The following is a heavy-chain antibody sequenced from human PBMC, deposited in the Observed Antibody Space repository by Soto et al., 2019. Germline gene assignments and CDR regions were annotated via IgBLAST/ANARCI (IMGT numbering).Heavy chain of an antibody. J-gene: IGHJ4*02. Sequence: GGSLRLSCAASGFTFSSYGMHWVRQAPGKGLEWVAVIWYDGSNKYYADSVKGRFTISRDNSKNTLYLQMNSLRAEDTAVYYCARDFGLGDTAMVPDYWGQGTLVTVSS. D-gene: IGHD5-18*01. CDR2: IWYDGSNK. CDR1: GFTFSSYG. CDR3: ARDFGLGDTAMVPDY. V-gene: IGHV3-33*01.